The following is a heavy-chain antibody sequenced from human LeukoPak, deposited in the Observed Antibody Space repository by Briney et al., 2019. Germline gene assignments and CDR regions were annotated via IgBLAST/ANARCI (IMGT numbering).Heavy chain of an antibody. CDR1: GFTFSSYW. CDR3: ARRGVVVVPAAKDYYYYYYMDV. CDR2: INSDGSST. Sequence: GGSLRLSCAASGFTFSSYWMHWVRQAPGKGLVWVSRINSDGSSTSYADSVKGRFTISRDNAKNSLYLQMNSLRAEDTAVYYCARRGVVVVPAAKDYYYYYYMDVWGKGTTVTISS. J-gene: IGHJ6*03. D-gene: IGHD2-2*01. V-gene: IGHV3-74*01.